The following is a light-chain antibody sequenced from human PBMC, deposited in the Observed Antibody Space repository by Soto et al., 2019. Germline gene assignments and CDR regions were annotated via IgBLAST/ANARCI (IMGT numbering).Light chain of an antibody. CDR1: KLGDKY. Sequence: SYELTQPPSVSVSPGQTASITCSGDKLGDKYACWYQQKPGQSPVVVIYKDSKRPSGNPERFSGSNSGNTATLTISGTQAMDEADYYCQAWDTSTAGGVFGGGTKLTVL. CDR3: QAWDTSTAGGV. CDR2: KDS. J-gene: IGLJ3*02. V-gene: IGLV3-1*01.